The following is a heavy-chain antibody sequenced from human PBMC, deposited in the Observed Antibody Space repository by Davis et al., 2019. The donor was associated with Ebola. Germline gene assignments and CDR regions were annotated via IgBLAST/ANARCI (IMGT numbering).Heavy chain of an antibody. CDR1: AGTFSSFA. D-gene: IGHD5-18*01. Sequence: AASVKVSCKASAGTFSSFAISWVRQAPGQGLEWMGGIIPIYGTPNNAQKFQGRVTITADESTSTAYMELSRLTSEDTAVYYCATERGYSYGPFDYWGQGTLVTVSS. CDR2: IIPIYGTP. V-gene: IGHV1-69*13. CDR3: ATERGYSYGPFDY. J-gene: IGHJ4*02.